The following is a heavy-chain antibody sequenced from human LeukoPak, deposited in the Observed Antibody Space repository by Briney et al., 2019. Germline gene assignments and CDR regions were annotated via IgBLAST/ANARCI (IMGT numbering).Heavy chain of an antibody. Sequence: GGSLRLSCAASGFTFSNYSMNWVRQAPGKGLEWVSSISSSSYIYYADSVKGRFTISRDNAKNSLYLQMNSLRAEDTAVYYCARGQSSSWSGKANWGQGTLVTVSS. J-gene: IGHJ4*02. CDR1: GFTFSNYS. V-gene: IGHV3-21*01. CDR3: ARGQSSSWSGKAN. D-gene: IGHD6-13*01. CDR2: ISSSSYI.